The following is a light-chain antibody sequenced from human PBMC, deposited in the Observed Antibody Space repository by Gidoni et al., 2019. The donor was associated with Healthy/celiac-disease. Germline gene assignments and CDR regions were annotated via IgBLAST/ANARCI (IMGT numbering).Light chain of an antibody. J-gene: IGKJ2*01. Sequence: EIVLTQSPGPLSLSPGERATLPCRASQSVSSSYLAWYQQKPGQAPRLLIYGASSRATGIPDRFSGSGSGTDFTLTISRLEPEDFAVYYCQQYGSSPPYTFGQXTKLEIK. CDR3: QQYGSSPPYT. CDR1: QSVSSSY. V-gene: IGKV3-20*01. CDR2: GAS.